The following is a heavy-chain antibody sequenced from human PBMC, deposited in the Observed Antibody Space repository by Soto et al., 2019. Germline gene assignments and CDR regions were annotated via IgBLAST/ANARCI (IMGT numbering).Heavy chain of an antibody. CDR1: GFTFSNHG. Sequence: GGSLRLSCAASGFTFSNHGMHWVRQAPGKGLEWVAVIWYDGSNKYYADSVKGRFTLSRDNSKNTLYLQMNSLRAEDTAVYYCARCYSRDCFGHWGQGTLVTGAS. J-gene: IGHJ5*02. V-gene: IGHV3-33*01. D-gene: IGHD2-15*01. CDR2: IWYDGSNK. CDR3: ARCYSRDCFGH.